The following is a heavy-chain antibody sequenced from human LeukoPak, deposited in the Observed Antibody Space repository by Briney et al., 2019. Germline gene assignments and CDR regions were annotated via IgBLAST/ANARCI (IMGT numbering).Heavy chain of an antibody. CDR2: INTVNGNT. J-gene: IGHJ4*02. V-gene: IGHV1-3*04. Sequence: ASVKVSCKASGYTFTNVAIHWVRQAPGQRLEWMGWINTVNGNTKYSQNFQARVTITRDTSASTAYVELSSLRSEDTAVYYCLRYNSNRYFDYWGQGTLVTVSS. CDR1: GYTFTNVA. CDR3: LRYNSNRYFDY. D-gene: IGHD6-13*01.